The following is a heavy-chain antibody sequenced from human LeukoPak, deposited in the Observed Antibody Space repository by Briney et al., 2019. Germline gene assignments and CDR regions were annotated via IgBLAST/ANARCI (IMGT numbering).Heavy chain of an antibody. V-gene: IGHV4-59*12. CDR2: ISYSGRT. D-gene: IGHD2-15*01. J-gene: IGHJ4*02. Sequence: PSETLSLTCTVSGGSISSYYWSWIRQPPGKGLEWMGYISYSGRTNYNPSLKSRVTISVDTSKNQLSLKLSSVTAADTAVYYCARDRGGEIFDHWGQGTLVTVSS. CDR1: GGSISSYY. CDR3: ARDRGGEIFDH.